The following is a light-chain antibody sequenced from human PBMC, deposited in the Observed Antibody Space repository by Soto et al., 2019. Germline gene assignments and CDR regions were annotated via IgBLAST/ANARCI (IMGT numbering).Light chain of an antibody. CDR2: GAS. CDR1: QTLPRRY. V-gene: IGKV3-20*01. CDR3: QQYDNSPIT. Sequence: HAPGSLALSGGEGATLSCRASQTLPRRYLACYPQTPGQAPRLLLYGASSRATRIPHRSSGSGSGTDFTLTLTRLEPQDFAVYYCQQYDNSPITFGQGPRLDLK. J-gene: IGKJ5*01.